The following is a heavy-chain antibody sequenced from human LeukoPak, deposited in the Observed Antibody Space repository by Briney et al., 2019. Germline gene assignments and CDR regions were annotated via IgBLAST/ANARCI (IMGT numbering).Heavy chain of an antibody. CDR1: GFTFSSYA. CDR3: ARDRGAAAGN. CDR2: ISYDGSNK. D-gene: IGHD6-13*01. V-gene: IGHV3-30-3*01. Sequence: PGGSLRLSCAASGFTFSSYAMHWVRQAPGKGLEWVAVISYDGSNKYYADSVKGRFTISRDNSKNTLYLQMNSLRAEDTAVYYCARDRGAAAGNWGQGTLVTVSS. J-gene: IGHJ4*02.